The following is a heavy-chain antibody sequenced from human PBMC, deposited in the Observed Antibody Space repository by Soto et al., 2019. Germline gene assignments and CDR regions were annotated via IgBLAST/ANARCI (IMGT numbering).Heavy chain of an antibody. V-gene: IGHV3-23*01. CDR1: GFTFSSYA. CDR2: VLGGGGST. CDR3: ARKGPPRDAFDI. Sequence: RLSCAASGFTFSSYAMSWVRQTPGKGLEWVSGVLGGGGSTFYADSVKGRFTISRDNSKNTLYVKLNSLRAEDTAIYYCARKGPPRDAFDIWGQGTMVTVSS. J-gene: IGHJ3*02.